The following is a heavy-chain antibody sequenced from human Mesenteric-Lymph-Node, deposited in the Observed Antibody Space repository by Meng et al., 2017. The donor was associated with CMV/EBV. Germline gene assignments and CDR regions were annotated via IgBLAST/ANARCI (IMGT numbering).Heavy chain of an antibody. V-gene: IGHV4-34*01. CDR1: GGSFSGYY. CDR3: ARGRQYSSSPFDY. J-gene: IGHJ4*02. D-gene: IGHD6-6*01. CDR2: INHSGST. Sequence: SQTLSLTCAVYGGSFSGYYWSWIRQPPGKGLEWIGEINHSGSTNYNPSLKGGGTISVDTYKNQFSLKLSSVTAADTAVYYCARGRQYSSSPFDYWGQGTLVTVSS.